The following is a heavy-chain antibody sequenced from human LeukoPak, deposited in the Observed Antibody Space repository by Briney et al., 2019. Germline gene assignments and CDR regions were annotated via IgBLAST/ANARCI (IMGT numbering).Heavy chain of an antibody. CDR1: GFTFSNYV. J-gene: IGHJ3*02. CDR2: IGTSATNT. Sequence: GGSLRLSCAASGFTFSNYVMTWVRQAPGKGLEWVSAIGTSATNTYYADSVKGRFTIARDNSKNTLYLQMNSLRAEDTAVYYCAKDGYCSAGSCFSANDAFDIWGQGTMVTVSS. V-gene: IGHV3-23*01. D-gene: IGHD2-15*01. CDR3: AKDGYCSAGSCFSANDAFDI.